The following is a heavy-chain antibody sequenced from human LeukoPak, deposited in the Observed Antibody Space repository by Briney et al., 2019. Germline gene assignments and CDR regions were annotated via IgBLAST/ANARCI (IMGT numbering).Heavy chain of an antibody. V-gene: IGHV4-39*07. J-gene: IGHJ4*02. D-gene: IGHD2-2*01. CDR2: INHSGST. CDR1: GGSISSSSYY. CDR3: ARRDPDIVVVPAGKMEY. Sequence: SETLSLTCTVSGGSISSSSYYWSWIRQPPGKGLEWIGEINHSGSTNYNPSLKSRVTISIDTSKNQFSLKFTVTAADTAVYYCARRDPDIVVVPAGKMEYWGQGALVTVSS.